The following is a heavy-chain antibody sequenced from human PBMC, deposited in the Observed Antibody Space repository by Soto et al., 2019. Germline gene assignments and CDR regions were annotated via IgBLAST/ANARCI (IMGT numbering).Heavy chain of an antibody. CDR2: ISAYNGNT. V-gene: IGHV1-18*01. CDR1: GYTFTSYG. Sequence: GASVKVSCKASGYTFTSYGISWVRQAPGQGLEWMGWISAYNGNTNYAQKLQGRVTMTTDTSTSTAYMELRSLRSGDTAVYYCARDRRTYCGGDCYSGYDYWGQGTLVTVSS. CDR3: ARDRRTYCGGDCYSGYDY. J-gene: IGHJ4*02. D-gene: IGHD2-21*02.